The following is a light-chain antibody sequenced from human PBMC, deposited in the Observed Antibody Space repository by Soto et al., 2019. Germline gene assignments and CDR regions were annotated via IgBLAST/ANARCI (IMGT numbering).Light chain of an antibody. CDR3: SSYTSISTLYV. V-gene: IGLV2-14*01. Sequence: QSALTQPASVSGSPGQSITISCTGTNSDVGGYNYVSWYQQHPGKAPELMIYEVSHRPSGVSNRFSGSKSDNTASLTISGLQAEDEADYCCSSYTSISTLYVFGTGTKLTVL. CDR2: EVS. J-gene: IGLJ1*01. CDR1: NSDVGGYNY.